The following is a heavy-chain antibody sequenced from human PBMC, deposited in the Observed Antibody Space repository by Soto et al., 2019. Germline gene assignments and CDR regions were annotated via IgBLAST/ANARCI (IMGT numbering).Heavy chain of an antibody. D-gene: IGHD1-26*01. Sequence: XETLSLPCTVSGGSVSSGSYYWSWIRQPPGKGLEWIVYIYYSGSTNYNHSLKSRVTISVDTSKNQFSLKMSSVTAADTAVYYCARESGSLEVYFEYWGQGTLVTSPQ. CDR2: IYYSGST. J-gene: IGHJ4*02. CDR3: ARESGSLEVYFEY. V-gene: IGHV4-61*01. CDR1: GGSVSSGSYY.